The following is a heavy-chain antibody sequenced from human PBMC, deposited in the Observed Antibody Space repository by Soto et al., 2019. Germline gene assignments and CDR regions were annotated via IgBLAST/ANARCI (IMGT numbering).Heavy chain of an antibody. CDR3: GRGGRGIGGVNAIDY. J-gene: IGHJ4*02. CDR2: INPNSGGT. CDR1: GYTFTGYY. V-gene: IGHV1-2*04. D-gene: IGHD2-21*01. Sequence: ASVKVSCKASGYTFTGYYMHWVRQAPGQGLEWMGWINPNSGGTNYAQKFQGWVTMTRDTSISTAYMELSRLRSDDTAVYYCGRGGRGIGGVNAIDYWGQGTLVTVSS.